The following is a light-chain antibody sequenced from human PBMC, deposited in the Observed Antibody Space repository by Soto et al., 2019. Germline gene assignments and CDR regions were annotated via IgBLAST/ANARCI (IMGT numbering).Light chain of an antibody. CDR2: DVS. V-gene: IGKV3-20*01. CDR1: HSVSSNY. CDR3: QQYGISPT. J-gene: IGKJ1*01. Sequence: EIVLTQSPGTLSLSPGERATLSCRSSHSVSSNYLAWYQQKPGQAPRLLIYDVSSRATGIPDRFSGSGSGKNFTLTISILEPVDFAVYYCQQYGISPTCGRGTKEEIK.